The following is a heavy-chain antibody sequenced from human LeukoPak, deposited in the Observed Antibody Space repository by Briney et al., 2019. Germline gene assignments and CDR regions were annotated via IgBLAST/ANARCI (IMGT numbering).Heavy chain of an antibody. V-gene: IGHV3-30*02. D-gene: IGHD6-13*01. J-gene: IGHJ6*03. CDR1: GFTFSSYG. Sequence: SGGSLRLSCAASGFTFSSYGMHWVRQAPGKGLEWVAFIRYDGSNKYYADSVKGRFTISRDNSKNTLYLQMNSLRAEDTAVYYCAKVGAAADYYYYYYMDVWGKGTTVTISS. CDR2: IRYDGSNK. CDR3: AKVGAAADYYYYYYMDV.